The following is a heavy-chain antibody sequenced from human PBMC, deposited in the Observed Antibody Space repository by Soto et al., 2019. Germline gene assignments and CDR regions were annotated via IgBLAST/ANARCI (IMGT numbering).Heavy chain of an antibody. V-gene: IGHV5-10-1*01. CDR3: ATYCSSTSCYPPDGMDV. J-gene: IGHJ6*02. CDR1: GYSFTSYW. D-gene: IGHD2-2*01. Sequence: XESLKLSCKGSGYSFTSYWISLVLQMPGKGLEWMGRIDPSDSYTNYSPSFQGHVTISADKSISTAYLQWSSLKASDTAMYYCATYCSSTSCYPPDGMDVWGQGTTVTVSS. CDR2: IDPSDSYT.